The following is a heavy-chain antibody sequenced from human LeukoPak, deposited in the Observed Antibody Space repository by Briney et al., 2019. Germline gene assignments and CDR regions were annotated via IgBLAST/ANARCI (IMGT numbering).Heavy chain of an antibody. V-gene: IGHV1-18*01. J-gene: IGHJ6*02. D-gene: IGHD2-2*01. Sequence: GASVKVSCKASGYTFTSYGISWVRQAPGQGLEWMGWISAYNGNTNYAQKLQGRVTMTTDTSTSTAYMELRSLRSDDTAVYYCASSLVVPAAGLFYYYGMDAWGQGTTVTVSS. CDR1: GYTFTSYG. CDR2: ISAYNGNT. CDR3: ASSLVVPAAGLFYYYGMDA.